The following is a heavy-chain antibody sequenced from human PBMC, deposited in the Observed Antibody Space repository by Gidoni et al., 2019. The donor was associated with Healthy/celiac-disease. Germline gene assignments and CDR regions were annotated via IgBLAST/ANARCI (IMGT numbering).Heavy chain of an antibody. D-gene: IGHD3-22*01. Sequence: EVQLVESGGGLVKPGGSLRLSCAASGFTFSSYSMNWVRQAPGKGLEWVSSISSSSSYIYYADSVKGRFTISRDNAKNSLYLQMNSLRAEDTAVYYCARDSANYYDSSVGDAFDIWGQGTMVTVSS. CDR1: GFTFSSYS. V-gene: IGHV3-21*01. J-gene: IGHJ3*02. CDR2: ISSSSSYI. CDR3: ARDSANYYDSSVGDAFDI.